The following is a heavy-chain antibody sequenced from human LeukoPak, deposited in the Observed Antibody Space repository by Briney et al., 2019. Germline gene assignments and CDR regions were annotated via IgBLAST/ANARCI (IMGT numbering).Heavy chain of an antibody. J-gene: IGHJ4*02. V-gene: IGHV3-23*01. CDR2: ISGSGDTT. CDR1: GFTFSNYA. CDR3: AKDLHCSSTSCYTGIFDY. D-gene: IGHD2-2*02. Sequence: PGGSLRLSCAAPGFTFSNYAMSWVRQAPGKGLEWVSAISGSGDTTYYADSLKGRFPISRDNSKNTLYLQMNSLTAEDTAVYYCAKDLHCSSTSCYTGIFDYWGQGTLVTVSS.